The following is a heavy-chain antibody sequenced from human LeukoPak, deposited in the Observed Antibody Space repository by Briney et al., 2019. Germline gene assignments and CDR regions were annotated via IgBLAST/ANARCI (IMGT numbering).Heavy chain of an antibody. CDR1: GFPFSSYG. J-gene: IGHJ4*02. CDR2: ISYDGSNK. Sequence: GGSLRLSCAASGFPFSSYGMHWVRQAPGKGLEWVAVISYDGSNKYYADSVKGRFTISRDNSKNTLYLQMNSLRAEDTAVYYCAKDPLEQWGQGTLVTVSS. CDR3: AKDPLEQ. V-gene: IGHV3-30*18.